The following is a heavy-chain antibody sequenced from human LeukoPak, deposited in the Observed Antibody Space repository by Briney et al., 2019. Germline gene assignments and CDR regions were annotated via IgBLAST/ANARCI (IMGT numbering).Heavy chain of an antibody. Sequence: PSETLSLTCAVYGKSLNDYYWSWIRRPPGMGLEWIGEINHSGSTNYNPSLKSRVTISVDTSKNQFSLKLTSVTAADTAVYYCASVTTRRLVDYWGQGTLVTVSS. D-gene: IGHD4-17*01. CDR3: ASVTTRRLVDY. J-gene: IGHJ4*02. CDR1: GKSLNDYY. CDR2: INHSGST. V-gene: IGHV4-34*01.